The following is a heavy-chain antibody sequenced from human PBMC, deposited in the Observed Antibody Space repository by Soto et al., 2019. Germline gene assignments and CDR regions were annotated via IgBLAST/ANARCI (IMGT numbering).Heavy chain of an antibody. J-gene: IGHJ5*02. D-gene: IGHD3-16*01. Sequence: EVQLLESGGGLVQPGGSLRLSCVVSGFTFSSSPMSWVRRAPGKGLEWVSGINGGDDSEHYAESVRGRFTITRDNSKNRLRLQRNSLRAEDTAMYDCAKVSHWGVISPTHDRWGQGTLVTVSS. CDR2: INGGDDSE. CDR3: AKVSHWGVISPTHDR. CDR1: GFTFSSSP. V-gene: IGHV3-23*01.